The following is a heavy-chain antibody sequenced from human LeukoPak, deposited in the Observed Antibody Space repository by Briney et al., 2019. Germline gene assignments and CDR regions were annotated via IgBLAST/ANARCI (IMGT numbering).Heavy chain of an antibody. CDR2: IYTSGST. V-gene: IGHV4-4*07. CDR3: ARPSIAPGPFDI. Sequence: SETLSLTCTVSGGSIRSYYWSWIRQPAGKGLEWIGRIYTSGSTNYNPSLKSRVTMSVDTSKNQFSLKLSSVTAADTAVYYCARPSIAPGPFDIWGQGTMVTVSS. CDR1: GGSIRSYY. J-gene: IGHJ3*02.